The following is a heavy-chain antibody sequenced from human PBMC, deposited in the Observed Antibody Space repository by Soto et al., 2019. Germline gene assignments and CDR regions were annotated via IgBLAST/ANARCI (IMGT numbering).Heavy chain of an antibody. J-gene: IGHJ5*02. D-gene: IGHD6-13*01. CDR2: FIPVLGVT. CDR1: GGTFNSYT. CDR3: ARGAAAAGSWYKWFDP. V-gene: IGHV1-69*02. Sequence: QVQLVQSGAEVKKPGSSVKVSCRASGGTFNSYTLSWVRQAPGQGFEWLGRFIPVLGVTNYAQKFQGRVILAGDKSKRTAYMGLDKLTSEDTAGYYWARGAAAAGSWYKWFDPLGPGTLVTVSS.